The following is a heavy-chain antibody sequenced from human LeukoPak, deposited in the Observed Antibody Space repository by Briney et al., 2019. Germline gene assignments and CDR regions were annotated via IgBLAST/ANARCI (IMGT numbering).Heavy chain of an antibody. CDR2: ISYDGSNK. Sequence: GGSLRLSCAASGFTFSSDGMHWVRQAPGKGLEWVAVISYDGSNKYYADSVKGRFTISRDNSKNTLYLLMNSLRVEDTATYYCAKDQQGRGSGSLYLYYFEYWGQGALVTVSS. J-gene: IGHJ4*02. CDR3: AKDQQGRGSGSLYLYYFEY. V-gene: IGHV3-30*18. D-gene: IGHD3-10*01. CDR1: GFTFSSDG.